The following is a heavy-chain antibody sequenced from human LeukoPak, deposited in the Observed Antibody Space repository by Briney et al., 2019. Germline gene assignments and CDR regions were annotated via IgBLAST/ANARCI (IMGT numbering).Heavy chain of an antibody. D-gene: IGHD6-13*01. CDR3: ARLSVAGTWFDY. CDR2: ISSSGITK. V-gene: IGHV3-48*03. J-gene: IGHJ4*02. Sequence: GGSLRLSCAASGFSLSTFEMNWARQAPGKGLEWLSYISSSGITKYYADSVKGRFTISRDNAKTSLYLQMNSLRAEDTAVYYCARLSVAGTWFDYWGQGTLVTVSS. CDR1: GFSLSTFE.